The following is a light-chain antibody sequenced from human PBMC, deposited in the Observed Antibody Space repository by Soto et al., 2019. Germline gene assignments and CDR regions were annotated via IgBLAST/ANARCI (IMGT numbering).Light chain of an antibody. CDR1: SSNIGAGYD. J-gene: IGLJ1*01. Sequence: SVLTQPPSVSGAPGQRVTISCTGSSSNIGAGYDVHWYQQLPGTAPKLLIYRNSNRPSGGPDRLSGSKSATSASLAITGLQREDEEDNYSRSCGGARRGSGVFGTGPKLTVL. CDR2: RNS. CDR3: RSCGGARRGSGV. V-gene: IGLV1-40*01.